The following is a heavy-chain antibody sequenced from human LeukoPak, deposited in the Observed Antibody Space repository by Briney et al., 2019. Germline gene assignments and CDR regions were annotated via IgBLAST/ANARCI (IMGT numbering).Heavy chain of an antibody. CDR2: IKQDGSEK. CDR1: GFTFSSYW. Sequence: GGSLRLSCAASGFTFSSYWVSWVRQAPGKGLEWVANIKQDGSEKYYVDSVKGRFTISRDNAKNSLYLQMNSLRAEDTAVYYCASGGYYDSSGYYIHDAFDIWGQGTMVTVSS. CDR3: ASGGYYDSSGYYIHDAFDI. D-gene: IGHD3-22*01. V-gene: IGHV3-7*01. J-gene: IGHJ3*02.